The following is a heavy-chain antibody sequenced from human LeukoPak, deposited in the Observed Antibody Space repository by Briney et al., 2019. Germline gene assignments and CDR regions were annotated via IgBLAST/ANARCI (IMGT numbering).Heavy chain of an antibody. V-gene: IGHV1-2*02. CDR3: ARADSGTLDY. J-gene: IGHJ4*02. D-gene: IGHD2-2*01. Sequence: GASVKVSCKASGYTFNVYYIHWLRQAPGQGLEWMGWVIPSSGGTKYAQNFQDRVTITRDTSASTAYMELSSLRSEDMAVYYCARADSGTLDYWGQGTLVTVSS. CDR1: GYTFNVYY. CDR2: VIPSSGGT.